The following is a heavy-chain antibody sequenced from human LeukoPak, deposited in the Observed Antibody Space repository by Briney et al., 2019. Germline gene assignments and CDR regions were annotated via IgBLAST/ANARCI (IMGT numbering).Heavy chain of an antibody. CDR3: ARDSAVAGDKDYHGMDV. CDR1: GDSVSSSSAA. CDR2: TYYRSKWYN. V-gene: IGHV6-1*01. D-gene: IGHD6-19*01. Sequence: SQTLSLTRAISGDSVSSSSAAWNWIRQSPSRGLEWLGRTYYRSKWYNDYAVSVKSRITVNPDTSKNQFSLQLNSVIPEDTAVYYCARDSAVAGDKDYHGMDVWGQGTTVTVSS. J-gene: IGHJ6*02.